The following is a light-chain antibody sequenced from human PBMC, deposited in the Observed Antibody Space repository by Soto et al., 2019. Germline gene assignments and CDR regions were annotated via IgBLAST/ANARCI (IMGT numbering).Light chain of an antibody. Sequence: QSALTQPRSVSGSPGQSVTISCTGTSSDVGGYNYVSWYQQHPGKAPKLMIYDVTKRPSGVPDRFSGSKSGNTASLTISGLHAEDEADYYCCSYAGTFINYVFGTGTKVTVL. CDR2: DVT. J-gene: IGLJ1*01. CDR3: CSYAGTFINYV. CDR1: SSDVGGYNY. V-gene: IGLV2-11*01.